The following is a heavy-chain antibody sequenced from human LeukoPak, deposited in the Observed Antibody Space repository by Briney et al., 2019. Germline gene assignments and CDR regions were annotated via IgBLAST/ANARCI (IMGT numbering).Heavy chain of an antibody. D-gene: IGHD3-10*01. Sequence: GGSLRLSCAASGFNLGNYAMSWFRQARGKGLEWVSAISGNGFNTYYADSVKGRFTISGESSGNTLSLQMHNLRAEDTAVYYCAKGVRLWFAFYFDYWGQGTLVTVSS. CDR2: ISGNGFNT. J-gene: IGHJ4*02. V-gene: IGHV3-23*01. CDR1: GFNLGNYA. CDR3: AKGVRLWFAFYFDY.